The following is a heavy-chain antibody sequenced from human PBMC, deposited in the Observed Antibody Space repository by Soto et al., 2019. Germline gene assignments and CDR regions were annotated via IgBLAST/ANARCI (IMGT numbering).Heavy chain of an antibody. D-gene: IGHD3-3*01. V-gene: IGHV3-53*01. CDR2: IYSGGST. J-gene: IGHJ6*02. CDR1: GLIVSSNY. Sequence: GGSLRLSCAASGLIVSSNYMSWVRQAPGTGLEWVSVIYSGGSTQYADSVRGRFTISRDNAKNTVYLQMSSLRAEDTAVYYCAKSVGFFWDYYGMDVWGQGTTVTVSS. CDR3: AKSVGFFWDYYGMDV.